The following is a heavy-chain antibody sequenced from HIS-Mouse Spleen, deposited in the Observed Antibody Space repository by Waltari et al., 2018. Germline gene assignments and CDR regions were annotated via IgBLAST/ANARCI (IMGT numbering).Heavy chain of an antibody. J-gene: IGHJ4*02. D-gene: IGHD6-6*01. CDR3: TTGGQLGPPDY. CDR2: IKSKTDGGTT. V-gene: IGHV3-15*01. Sequence: GRIKSKTDGGTTDYAAPVKGRFTISRDDSKNTLYLQMNSLKTEDTAVYYCTTGGQLGPPDYWGQGTLVTVSS.